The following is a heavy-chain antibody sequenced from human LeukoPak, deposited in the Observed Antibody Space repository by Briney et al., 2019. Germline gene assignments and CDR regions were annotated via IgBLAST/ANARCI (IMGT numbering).Heavy chain of an antibody. J-gene: IGHJ4*02. D-gene: IGHD3-22*01. V-gene: IGHV3-53*01. CDR2: IYRDGSS. CDR3: ARVTAAIGYYFDY. CDR1: GFTVSSYL. Sequence: GGSLRLSCAVSGFTVSSYLMSWVRQAPGKGLEWVSIIYRDGSSYNSDSVKGQFTISRDNSKNTLYLQVDSLRVEDTAVYYCARVTAAIGYYFDYWGQGTLVTVSS.